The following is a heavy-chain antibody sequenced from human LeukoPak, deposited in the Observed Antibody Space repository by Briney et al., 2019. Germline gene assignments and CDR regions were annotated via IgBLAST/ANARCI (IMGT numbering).Heavy chain of an antibody. Sequence: GASVKVSCKASGGTFSSYAISWVRQAPGQGVEWMGRIIPILGIANYAQKFQGRVTITADKSTSTAYMELSSLRSEDTAVYYCARDAGHSYGYYYWGQGTLVTVSS. D-gene: IGHD5-18*01. CDR3: ARDAGHSYGYYY. CDR1: GGTFSSYA. V-gene: IGHV1-69*04. CDR2: IIPILGIA. J-gene: IGHJ4*02.